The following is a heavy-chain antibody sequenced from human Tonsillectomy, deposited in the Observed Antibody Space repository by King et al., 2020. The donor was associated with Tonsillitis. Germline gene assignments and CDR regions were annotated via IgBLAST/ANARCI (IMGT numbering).Heavy chain of an antibody. CDR2: ISYDGSKK. D-gene: IGHD5-18*01. V-gene: IGHV3-30*18. Sequence: VHLVESGGGVVQPGRSLRLSCAASGFTFSDYGMHWVRQAPGKGLEWVAVISYDGSKKYYADSVKGRFTISRDNSMNTLYLQMNSLRAEDTAVYYCAKEPSEDTTMDNAANYWGQGTLVTVSS. CDR1: GFTFSDYG. CDR3: AKEPSEDTTMDNAANY. J-gene: IGHJ4*02.